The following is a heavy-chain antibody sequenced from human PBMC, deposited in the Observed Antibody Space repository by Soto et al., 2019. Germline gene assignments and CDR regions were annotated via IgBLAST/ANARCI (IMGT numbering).Heavy chain of an antibody. D-gene: IGHD3-10*01. CDR2: IKQDGSDK. V-gene: IGHV3-7*01. Sequence: LRLSCAASGFTFSSFWMSWARRAPGKGLEWVANIKQDGSDKNYVGSVKGRFTISRDNAKNSLYLQMNSLRVEDTAMYYCVRGVSGKLGHDSWGQGTLVTVSS. CDR1: GFTFSSFW. J-gene: IGHJ4*02. CDR3: VRGVSGKLGHDS.